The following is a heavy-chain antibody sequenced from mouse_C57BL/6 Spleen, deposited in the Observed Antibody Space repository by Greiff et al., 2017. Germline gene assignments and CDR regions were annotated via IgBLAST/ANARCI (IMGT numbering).Heavy chain of an antibody. J-gene: IGHJ3*01. CDR1: GYAFTNYL. V-gene: IGHV1-54*01. Sequence: VKLQESGAELVRPGTSVKVSCKASGYAFTNYLIEWVKQRPGQGLEWIGVINPGSGGTNYNEKFKGKATLTADKSSSTAYMQLSSLTSEDSAVYFCARSGDYGSSTWFAYWGQGTLVTVSA. CDR2: INPGSGGT. D-gene: IGHD1-1*01. CDR3: ARSGDYGSSTWFAY.